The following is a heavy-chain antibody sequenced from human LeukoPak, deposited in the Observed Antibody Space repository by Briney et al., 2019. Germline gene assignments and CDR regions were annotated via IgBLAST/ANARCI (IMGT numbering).Heavy chain of an antibody. V-gene: IGHV1-18*01. D-gene: IGHD3-22*01. CDR1: GYTFTSYG. CDR2: ISAYNGNT. Sequence: ASVKVSCKASGYTFTSYGISWVRQAPGQGLEWMGWISAYNGNTNYAQKLQGRVTMTTDTSTSTAYMELRSLRSDDTAVYYCAREGYYYDSSGYSNYYYYYMDVWGKGTTVTVSS. CDR3: AREGYYYDSSGYSNYYYYYMDV. J-gene: IGHJ6*03.